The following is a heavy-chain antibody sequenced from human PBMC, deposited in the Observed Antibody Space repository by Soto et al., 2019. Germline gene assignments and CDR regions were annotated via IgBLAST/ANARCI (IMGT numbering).Heavy chain of an antibody. J-gene: IGHJ4*02. D-gene: IGHD5-18*01. CDR2: IYDRSST. V-gene: IGHV4-30-4*01. CDR3: ARDQGVAMAPAYFDY. Sequence: TLSLTCTVSGGSISSDDYCWSWIRQTPGEGLEWIGHIYDRSSTSYADSVKGRFTISRDNAKNTMYLQMNSLRAEDTAVYYCARDQGVAMAPAYFDYWGQGTLVTVSS. CDR1: GGSISSDDYC.